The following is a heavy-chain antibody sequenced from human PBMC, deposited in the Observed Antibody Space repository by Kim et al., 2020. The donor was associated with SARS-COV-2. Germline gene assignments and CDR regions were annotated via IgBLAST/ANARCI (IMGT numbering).Heavy chain of an antibody. CDR3: RTDRRGWWVGP. CDR1: GGSISSGGYY. D-gene: IGHD3-22*01. CDR2: IYYSGST. Sequence: SETLSLTCTVSGGSISSGGYYWSCIRQHPGKGLVWLVYIYYSGSTYYNPSIKSRVTISVDTSKNQFHLKLSSVTDADTAVYYCRTDRRGWWVGPWGQGTL. V-gene: IGHV4-31*03. J-gene: IGHJ5*02.